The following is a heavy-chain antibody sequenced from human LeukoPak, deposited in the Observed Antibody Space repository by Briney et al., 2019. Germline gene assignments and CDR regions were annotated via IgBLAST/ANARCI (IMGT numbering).Heavy chain of an antibody. CDR3: LTDLLVTDVY. CDR2: VDPEHGGS. J-gene: IGHJ4*02. CDR1: GYTFTDSH. V-gene: IGHV1-69-2*01. D-gene: IGHD2-21*02. Sequence: ATVKISCKASGYTFTDSHMHWAKQAPGKGLEWMGRVDPEHGGSTYAEKFRGRVNITSDTPTHTAYMELSRLRSDDTAIYYCLTDLLVTDVYWGQGSLVTVSS.